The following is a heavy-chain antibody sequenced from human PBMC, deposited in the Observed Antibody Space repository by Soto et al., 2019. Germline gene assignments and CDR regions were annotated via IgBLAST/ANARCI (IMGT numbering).Heavy chain of an antibody. Sequence: SETLSLTCAVYGGSFSGYYWSWIRQPPGKGLEWIGEINHSGSTNYNPSLKSRVTISVDTSKNQFSLKLSSVTAADTAVCYCASAGDGVAHYYYYYGMDVWGQGTTVTVSS. D-gene: IGHD2-8*01. CDR3: ASAGDGVAHYYYYYGMDV. J-gene: IGHJ6*02. V-gene: IGHV4-34*01. CDR2: INHSGST. CDR1: GGSFSGYY.